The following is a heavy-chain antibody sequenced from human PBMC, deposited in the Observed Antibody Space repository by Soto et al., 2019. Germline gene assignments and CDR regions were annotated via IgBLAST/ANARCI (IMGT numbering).Heavy chain of an antibody. CDR1: GFSLSTSEVG. J-gene: IGHJ4*02. D-gene: IGHD5-12*01. CDR2: IYWDDNK. CDR3: AHVRRGTRIKIDIEYLFDF. V-gene: IGHV2-5*02. Sequence: QITLKESGPTMVKPTQTLTLTCTVSGFSLSTSEVGVGWIRQPPGKALGWLAVIYWDDNKRYSPSLKGRLTSTLVTSKNKVVITMTNLYPVDTATFYCAHVRRGTRIKIDIEYLFDFWCQGTLITVT.